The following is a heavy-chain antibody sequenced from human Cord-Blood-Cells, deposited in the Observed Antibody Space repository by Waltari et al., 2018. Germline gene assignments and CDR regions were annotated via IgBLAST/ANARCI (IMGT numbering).Heavy chain of an antibody. D-gene: IGHD1-1*01. J-gene: IGHJ4*02. CDR1: GFTLSSYG. Sequence: QVQLVESGGGVVQPGRSLRLSCAASGFTLSSYGMHWVRQAPGTGLEWVAVISYDGSNKYYADSGKGRFTISRDNSKNTLYLQMNSLRAEDTAVYYCAKDAPTGSPFDYWGQGTLVTVSS. CDR3: AKDAPTGSPFDY. V-gene: IGHV3-30*18. CDR2: ISYDGSNK.